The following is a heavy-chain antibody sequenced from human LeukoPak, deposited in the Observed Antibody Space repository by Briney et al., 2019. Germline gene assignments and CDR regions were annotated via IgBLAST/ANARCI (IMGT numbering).Heavy chain of an antibody. V-gene: IGHV4-34*01. CDR1: GGSFSGYY. Sequence: SETLSLTCAVFGGSFSGYYWSWIRQPPGKGLEWIGSIYYSGSTYYNPSLKGRVTISVDTSKNQFSLKLSSVTAADTAVYYCARDGREMATVFDYWGQGTLVTVSS. J-gene: IGHJ4*02. D-gene: IGHD5-24*01. CDR3: ARDGREMATVFDY. CDR2: IYYSGST.